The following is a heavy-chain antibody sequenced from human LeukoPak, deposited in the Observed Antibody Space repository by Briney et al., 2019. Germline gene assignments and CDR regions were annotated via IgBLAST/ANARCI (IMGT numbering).Heavy chain of an antibody. D-gene: IGHD3-3*01. Sequence: GGSLRLSCSASRFTFSSYTMNWVRQAPGKGLEWVSSIDPSSTYIYYADSVKGRFTISRDNAQNSLYLQMNSLRAEDTAVYYCAKGRITIFGVVIRLPLSSFDIWGQGTMVTVSS. J-gene: IGHJ3*02. CDR1: RFTFSSYT. CDR2: IDPSSTYI. V-gene: IGHV3-21*04. CDR3: AKGRITIFGVVIRLPLSSFDI.